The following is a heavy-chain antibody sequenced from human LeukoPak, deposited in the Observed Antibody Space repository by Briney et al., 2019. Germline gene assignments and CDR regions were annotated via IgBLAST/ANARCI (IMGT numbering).Heavy chain of an antibody. J-gene: IGHJ5*02. D-gene: IGHD1-26*01. CDR3: ARETVGATAPNWFDP. V-gene: IGHV3-23*01. Sequence: GGSLRLSCAASGFTFSSYAMSWVRQAPGKGLEWVSAISGSGGSTYYADSVKGRFTISRDNAKNSLYLQMNSLRAEDTAVYYCARETVGATAPNWFDPWGQGTLVTVSS. CDR1: GFTFSSYA. CDR2: ISGSGGST.